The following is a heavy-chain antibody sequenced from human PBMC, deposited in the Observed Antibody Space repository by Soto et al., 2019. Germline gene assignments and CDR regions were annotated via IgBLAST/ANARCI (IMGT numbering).Heavy chain of an antibody. CDR3: ARGGGYDFRSSQAPPIDV. Sequence: PSETLSLACNVSGGSISDFYWSWIRQSPGKRLEWIGYLYYTGSTNYNPALKSRVTISLDTSKNQFSLKVRSVTAADTAVYYCARGGGYDFRSSQAPPIDVWGQGTTVT. CDR2: LYYTGST. D-gene: IGHD3-3*01. V-gene: IGHV4-59*01. CDR1: GGSISDFY. J-gene: IGHJ6*02.